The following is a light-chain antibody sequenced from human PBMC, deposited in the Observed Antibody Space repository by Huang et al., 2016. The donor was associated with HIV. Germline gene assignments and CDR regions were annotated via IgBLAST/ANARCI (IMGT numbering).Light chain of an antibody. Sequence: DIQMTKSPSSLSASVGDRVTIHCRASQSISSYLNWYQQKPGEAPKLLIYAASSLQSGFPSRFSRSGAVTDFTLTISSLQPEDFATYYCQQSYSTLALTFGGGTKVEIK. V-gene: IGKV1-39*01. J-gene: IGKJ4*01. CDR1: QSISSY. CDR3: QQSYSTLALT. CDR2: AAS.